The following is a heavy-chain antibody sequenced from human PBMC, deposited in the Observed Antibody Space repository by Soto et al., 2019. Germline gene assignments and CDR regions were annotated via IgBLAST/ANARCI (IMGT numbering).Heavy chain of an antibody. CDR2: IYYSGST. CDR3: ASGKRKTDAFDI. CDR1: GGSISSSSYF. Sequence: SETLSLTCSVSGGSISSSSYFWGWIRQPPGKGLEWIGSIYYSGSTYYNPYLKSRVTISVDTSKNQFSLKLSSVTAADTAVYYCASGKRKTDAFDIWGQGTMVT. V-gene: IGHV4-39*07. D-gene: IGHD2-15*01. J-gene: IGHJ3*02.